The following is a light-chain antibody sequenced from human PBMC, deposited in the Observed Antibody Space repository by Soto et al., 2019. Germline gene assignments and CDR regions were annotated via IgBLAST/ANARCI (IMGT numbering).Light chain of an antibody. J-gene: IGKJ3*01. Sequence: DIQMTQSPSSLSASVGDRVTITCRASHSVAIYFNWFQQRPGQAPSLLIYAATTLHTGVPSRFSGSRSRTNLPLTISRLPPEALATYYCQESSTTRSFTFGPGTKFDFK. CDR1: HSVAIY. CDR3: QESSTTRSFT. CDR2: AAT. V-gene: IGKV1-39*01.